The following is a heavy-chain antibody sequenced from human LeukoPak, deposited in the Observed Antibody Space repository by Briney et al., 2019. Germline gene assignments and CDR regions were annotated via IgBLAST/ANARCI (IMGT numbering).Heavy chain of an antibody. Sequence: GGSLRLSCAASGFTFSNFWMSWVRQAPGKGLEWVANIKEDGSEKYYVDSVMGRFTVSRDNAKNSLYLQMNSLRADDTAVYYCARDTFGPMDYWGQGTPVTVSS. CDR1: GFTFSNFW. D-gene: IGHD3-16*01. CDR3: ARDTFGPMDY. V-gene: IGHV3-7*01. J-gene: IGHJ4*02. CDR2: IKEDGSEK.